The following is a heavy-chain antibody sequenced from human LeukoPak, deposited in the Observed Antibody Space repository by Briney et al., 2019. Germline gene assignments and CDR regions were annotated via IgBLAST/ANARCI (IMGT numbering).Heavy chain of an antibody. D-gene: IGHD5-18*01. Sequence: PGGSLRLSCAASGFTLSSYTMNWVRQAPGKGLEWVAVISYDGSNKYYADSVKGRFTISRDNSKNTLYLQMNSLRAEDTAVYYCAKSGVYSYGARPASYYFDYWGQATLVTVSS. CDR3: AKSGVYSYGARPASYYFDY. CDR1: GFTLSSYT. V-gene: IGHV3-30*18. CDR2: ISYDGSNK. J-gene: IGHJ4*02.